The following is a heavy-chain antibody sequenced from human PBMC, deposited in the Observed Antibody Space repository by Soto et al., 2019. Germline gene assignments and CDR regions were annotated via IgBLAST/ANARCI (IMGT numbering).Heavy chain of an antibody. V-gene: IGHV3-11*01. CDR3: ASHYDMWSGYLSPVDY. J-gene: IGHJ4*02. Sequence: QVQLVESGGDLVKRGGSLRLSCAASGYTFSDYYMSWIRQAPGKGLEWVSYIDTSSTKIYYADSVKGRFTISRDNAKNSLYLEMNSLRDEDKAVYYCASHYDMWSGYLSPVDYWGQGTLVTVSS. CDR1: GYTFSDYY. D-gene: IGHD3-3*01. CDR2: IDTSSTKI.